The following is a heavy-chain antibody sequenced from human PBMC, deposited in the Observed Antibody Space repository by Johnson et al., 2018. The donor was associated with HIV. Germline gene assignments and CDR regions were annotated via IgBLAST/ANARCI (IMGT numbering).Heavy chain of an antibody. Sequence: QVQLVESGGGVVQPGRSLRLSCAASGITFSYYAMHWVRQAPGKGLEWVAVISYDGSNKYYADSVKGRFNISRDNSKNTLYLQMNSLRAEDTAVYYCARAGAVGFDAFDIWGQGTMVTVSS. J-gene: IGHJ3*02. CDR3: ARAGAVGFDAFDI. CDR2: ISYDGSNK. V-gene: IGHV3-30-3*01. D-gene: IGHD6-19*01. CDR1: GITFSYYA.